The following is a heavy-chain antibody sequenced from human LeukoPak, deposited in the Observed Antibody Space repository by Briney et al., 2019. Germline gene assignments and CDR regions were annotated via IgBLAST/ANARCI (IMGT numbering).Heavy chain of an antibody. CDR2: ISGSGGST. Sequence: GGSLRLSCAASGFIFSSYVMHWVRQAPGKGLEWVSAISGSGGSTYYADSVKGRFTISRDNSKNTLYLQMNSLRAEDTAVYYCAKRTDILTGYCFDYWGQGTLVTVSS. J-gene: IGHJ4*02. V-gene: IGHV3-23*01. D-gene: IGHD3-9*01. CDR1: GFIFSSYV. CDR3: AKRTDILTGYCFDY.